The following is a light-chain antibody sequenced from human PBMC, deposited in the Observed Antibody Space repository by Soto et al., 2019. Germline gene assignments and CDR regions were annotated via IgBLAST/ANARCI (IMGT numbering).Light chain of an antibody. CDR1: ESFSSY. V-gene: IGKV1-5*01. CDR3: QQYNSYWT. Sequence: DIQMTQSPASLSASVVDRVTITCRSVESFSSYLHWYQQKPWKAPKLLIYAASTLESGVPSRFSGSGSGTEFTLTISSLQPDDFATYYCQQYNSYWTFGQGTKVDIK. CDR2: AAS. J-gene: IGKJ1*01.